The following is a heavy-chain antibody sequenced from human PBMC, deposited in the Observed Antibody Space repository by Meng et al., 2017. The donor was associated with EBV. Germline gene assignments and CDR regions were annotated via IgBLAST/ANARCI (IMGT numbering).Heavy chain of an antibody. J-gene: IGHJ4*02. V-gene: IGHV1-69*01. Sequence: LVQSWGEVKNPGFAVKVSSRTSAGYPRSFAISWGRPPPGQGLEWMGGIIPLFHTTNYAQKFQGRLHIIADESSATTYMELSSLRSEDTAIYYCASAEHYGDYVFEYWGQGTLVTVSS. CDR2: IIPLFHTT. D-gene: IGHD4-17*01. CDR1: AGYPRSFA. CDR3: ASAEHYGDYVFEY.